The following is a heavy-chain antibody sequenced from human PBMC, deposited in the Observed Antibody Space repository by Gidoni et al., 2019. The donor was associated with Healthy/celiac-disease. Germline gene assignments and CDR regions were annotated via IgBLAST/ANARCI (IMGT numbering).Heavy chain of an antibody. CDR2: ISYDGSNK. J-gene: IGHJ5*02. CDR1: GFTFSSYA. V-gene: IGHV3-30*04. Sequence: QVQLVESGGGVVQPGRSLRLSCAASGFTFSSYAMHWVRQAPGKGLEWVAVISYDGSNKYYADSVKGRFTISRDNSKNTLYLQMNSLRAEDTAVYYCARDLSSSANYNWFDPWGQGTLVTVSS. CDR3: ARDLSSSANYNWFDP. D-gene: IGHD6-6*01.